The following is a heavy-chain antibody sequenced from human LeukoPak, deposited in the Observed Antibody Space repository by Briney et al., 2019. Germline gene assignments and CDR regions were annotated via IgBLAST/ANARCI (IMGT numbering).Heavy chain of an antibody. CDR2: ISGSGGST. J-gene: IGHJ4*02. CDR3: ANKKSSAYYYAAFDY. V-gene: IGHV3-23*01. D-gene: IGHD3-22*01. Sequence: GGSLRLSCAASGFTFSSYAMSWVRQAPGKGLEWVSAISGSGGSTYYADSVKGRFTISRDNSKNTLYLQMNSLRAEDTAVYYCANKKSSAYYYAAFDYWGQGTLVTVSS. CDR1: GFTFSSYA.